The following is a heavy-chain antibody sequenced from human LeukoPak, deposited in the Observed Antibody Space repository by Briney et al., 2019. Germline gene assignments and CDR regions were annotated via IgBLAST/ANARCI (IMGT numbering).Heavy chain of an antibody. CDR2: INTNTGNP. V-gene: IGHV7-4-1*02. CDR3: ARDRQQWFENWFDP. J-gene: IGHJ5*02. Sequence: GASVKVSCKASGYTFTSYAMNWVRQAPGQGLEWMGWINTNTGNPTYAQGFTGRFVFSLDTSVSTAYLQISSLKAEDTAVYYCARDRQQWFENWFDPWGQGTLVTVSS. D-gene: IGHD6-19*01. CDR1: GYTFTSYA.